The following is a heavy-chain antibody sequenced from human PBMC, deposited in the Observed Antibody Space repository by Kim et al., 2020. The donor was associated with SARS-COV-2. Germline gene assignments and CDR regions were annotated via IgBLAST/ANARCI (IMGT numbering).Heavy chain of an antibody. CDR3: TRDGYSSSWYRIFDY. Sequence: ASVKGRCTISRDDYKSIAYLQMNSLKTEDTAVYYCTRDGYSSSWYRIFDYWGQGTLVTVSS. D-gene: IGHD6-13*01. V-gene: IGHV3-49*02. J-gene: IGHJ4*02.